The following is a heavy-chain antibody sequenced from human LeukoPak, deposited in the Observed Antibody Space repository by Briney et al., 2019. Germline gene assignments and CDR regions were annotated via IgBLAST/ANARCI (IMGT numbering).Heavy chain of an antibody. CDR2: ISGSGGST. D-gene: IGHD3-10*01. V-gene: IGHV3-23*01. J-gene: IGHJ6*02. CDR1: GFTFSSYA. CDR3: AKDATVYGSRSYYIGYYYGMDV. Sequence: PGGSLRLSCAASGFTFSSYAMSWVRQAPGKGLEWVSAISGSGGSTYYADSVKGRFTISRDNSKNTLYLQMNSLRAEDTAVYYCAKDATVYGSRSYYIGYYYGMDVWGQGTTVTVSS.